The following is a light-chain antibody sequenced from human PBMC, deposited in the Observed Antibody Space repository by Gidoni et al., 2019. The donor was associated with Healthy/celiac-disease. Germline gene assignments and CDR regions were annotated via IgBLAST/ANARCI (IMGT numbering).Light chain of an antibody. V-gene: IGKV1-16*02. CDR3: QQYNKYPIT. J-gene: IGKJ5*01. CDR2: GAS. CDR1: QGISNN. Sequence: DIQITQSPPSLSASVGDRVTITCRASQGISNNLGWFQQKPGKAPKSLIYGASRLQSGVPSKFSGSGSGTDFTITITSLQPEDSATYYCQQYNKYPITFGQGTRLEIK.